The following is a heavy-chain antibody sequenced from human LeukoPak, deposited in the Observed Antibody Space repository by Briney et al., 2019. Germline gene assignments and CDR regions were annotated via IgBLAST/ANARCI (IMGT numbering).Heavy chain of an antibody. CDR1: GFTFSSYS. CDR3: ARDSSPPSTVVTTPDFDY. D-gene: IGHD4-23*01. Sequence: GGSLRLSCAASGFTFSSYSMNWVRQAPGKGLEWVSSISSSSYIYYADSVKGRFTISRDNAKNSLYLQMNSLRAEDTAVYYCARDSSPPSTVVTTPDFDYWGQGTLVTVSS. CDR2: ISSSSYI. J-gene: IGHJ4*02. V-gene: IGHV3-21*01.